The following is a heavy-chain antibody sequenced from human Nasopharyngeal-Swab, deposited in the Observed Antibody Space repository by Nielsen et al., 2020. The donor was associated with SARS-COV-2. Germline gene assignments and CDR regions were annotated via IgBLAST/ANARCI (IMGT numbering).Heavy chain of an antibody. Sequence: WIRQPPGKGPEWVASIKQDGSEKYYVDSVKGRFTISRDNAKNSLYLQMNSLRAEDTALYYCVCGETTPSDYWGQGTLVTVSS. CDR2: IKQDGSEK. V-gene: IGHV3-7*01. CDR3: VCGETTPSDY. D-gene: IGHD2-15*01. J-gene: IGHJ4*02.